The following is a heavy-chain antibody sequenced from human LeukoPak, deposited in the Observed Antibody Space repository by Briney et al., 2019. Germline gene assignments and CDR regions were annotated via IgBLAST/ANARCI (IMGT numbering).Heavy chain of an antibody. Sequence: ASVPLSCTASGYTFTDYYMHWVGQAPGPGSEWVGWIYTSSGGTNSEQKFQGRVPLTRDTSITTASMDLSSLKSDDTAMDERTRLRANIALAGAETCFDYWGQGTLVTVSS. CDR2: IYTSSGGT. CDR3: TRLRANIALAGAETCFDY. V-gene: IGHV1-2*02. J-gene: IGHJ4*02. D-gene: IGHD6-19*01. CDR1: GYTFTDYY.